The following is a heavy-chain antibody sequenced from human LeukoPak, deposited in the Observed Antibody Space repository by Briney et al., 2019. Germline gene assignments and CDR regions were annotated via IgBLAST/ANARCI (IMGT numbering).Heavy chain of an antibody. Sequence: GGSLRLSCAASGFTFSSYWMSWVRQAPGKGLEWVANIKQDGSEKYYVDSVKGRFTISRDNARNSLYLQMNSLRAEDTAVYYCAREELNYDILTGYYSLGYFQHWRQGTLVTVSS. CDR2: IKQDGSEK. J-gene: IGHJ1*01. D-gene: IGHD3-9*01. CDR3: AREELNYDILTGYYSLGYFQH. CDR1: GFTFSSYW. V-gene: IGHV3-7*01.